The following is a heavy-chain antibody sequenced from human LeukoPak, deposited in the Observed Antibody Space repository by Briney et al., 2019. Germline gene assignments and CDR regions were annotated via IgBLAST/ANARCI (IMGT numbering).Heavy chain of an antibody. CDR1: GFTFSSSA. V-gene: IGHV3-48*04. CDR2: ISSSSSSI. Sequence: GGSLRLSCAASGFTFSSSAMSWVRQAPGKGLEWVSYISSSSSSIYYADSVKGRFTISRDNAKNTLYLQMNSLRAEDTAVYYCAKDPVTSWEGAYFDYWGQGTLVTVSS. J-gene: IGHJ4*02. CDR3: AKDPVTSWEGAYFDY. D-gene: IGHD1-26*01.